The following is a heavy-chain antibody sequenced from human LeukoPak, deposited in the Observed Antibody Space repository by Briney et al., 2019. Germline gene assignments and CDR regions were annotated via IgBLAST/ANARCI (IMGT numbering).Heavy chain of an antibody. CDR1: GGSISSGGYY. CDR2: IYYSGST. CDR3: AIGLGGIGHWLDP. V-gene: IGHV4-31*03. Sequence: SQTLSLTCTVSGGSISSGGYYWSWIRQHPGKGLEWIGYIYYSGSTYYNPSLKSRVTISVDTSKNQFSLKLSSVTAADTAVYYCAIGLGGIGHWLDPWGQGTLVTVSS. J-gene: IGHJ5*02. D-gene: IGHD1-1*01.